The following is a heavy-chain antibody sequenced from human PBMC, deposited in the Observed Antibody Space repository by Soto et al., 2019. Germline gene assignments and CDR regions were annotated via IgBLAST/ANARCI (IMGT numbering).Heavy chain of an antibody. CDR2: IYWDDDK. CDR1: GFSLSTSGVG. Sequence: QITLKESGPTLVKPTQTLTLTCTFSGFSLSTSGVGVGWIRQPPGKALEWLALIYWDDDKRYSPSLTSRLTVTKDTSKNQVVLTMTNMDPVDTATYYCVHATIAVRHPDYWGQGTLVTVSS. V-gene: IGHV2-5*02. CDR3: VHATIAVRHPDY. D-gene: IGHD6-6*01. J-gene: IGHJ4*02.